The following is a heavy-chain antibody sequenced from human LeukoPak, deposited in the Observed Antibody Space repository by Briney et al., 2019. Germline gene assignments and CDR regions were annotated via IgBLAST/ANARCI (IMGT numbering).Heavy chain of an antibody. D-gene: IGHD3-9*01. V-gene: IGHV4-59*01. J-gene: IGHJ4*02. CDR1: GGSISSYY. Sequence: SETLSLTCTVSGGSISSYYWGWIRQPPGKGLEWIGSIYYSGSTNYNPSLKSRVTISVDTSKNQFSLKLSSVTAADTAVYYCARDSVPYDILTGYYTGNRYFDYWGQGTLVTVSS. CDR3: ARDSVPYDILTGYYTGNRYFDY. CDR2: IYYSGST.